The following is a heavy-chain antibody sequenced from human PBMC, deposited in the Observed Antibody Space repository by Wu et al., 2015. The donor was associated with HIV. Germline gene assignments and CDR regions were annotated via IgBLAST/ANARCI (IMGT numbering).Heavy chain of an antibody. CDR2: IIPIFGTA. CDR1: GGTFSSYA. Sequence: QVQLVQSGAEVKKPGSSVKVSCKASGGTFSSYAISWVRQAPGQGLEWMGRIIPIFGTANYAQKFQGRVTITADESTSTAYMELSSLRSEDTAVYYCAGDRLLWFGELFSGVGAFDIWGQGDNGHRLF. J-gene: IGHJ3*02. CDR3: AGDRLLWFGELFSGVGAFDI. V-gene: IGHV1-69*13. D-gene: IGHD3-10*01.